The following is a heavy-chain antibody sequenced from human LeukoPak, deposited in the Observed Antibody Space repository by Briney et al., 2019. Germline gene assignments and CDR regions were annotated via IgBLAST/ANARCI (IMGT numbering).Heavy chain of an antibody. Sequence: PGGFLRLSCAASGFTFSDYWMHWVRQAPRKGVVWVSRINTDGSFTRYADSVQGRFTISRDTAKNTLFLQMNSLRAEDTAVHYCAREAKVGGALQYWGQGILVTVSS. J-gene: IGHJ4*02. CDR2: INTDGSFT. V-gene: IGHV3-74*01. CDR3: AREAKVGGALQY. D-gene: IGHD1-26*01. CDR1: GFTFSDYW.